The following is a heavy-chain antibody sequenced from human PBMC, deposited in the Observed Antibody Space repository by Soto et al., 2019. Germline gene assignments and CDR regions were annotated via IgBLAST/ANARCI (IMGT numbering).Heavy chain of an antibody. Sequence: QVQLVESGGGVVQPGRSLRLSCAASGFTFSSYGMHWVRQAPGKGLEWVAVISYDGSNKYYADSVKGRFTISRDNSKNTLYLQMNSLRAEDTAVYYCAKKGRYSSSWYFDYWGQGTLVTVSS. CDR1: GFTFSSYG. D-gene: IGHD6-13*01. CDR3: AKKGRYSSSWYFDY. J-gene: IGHJ4*02. CDR2: ISYDGSNK. V-gene: IGHV3-30*18.